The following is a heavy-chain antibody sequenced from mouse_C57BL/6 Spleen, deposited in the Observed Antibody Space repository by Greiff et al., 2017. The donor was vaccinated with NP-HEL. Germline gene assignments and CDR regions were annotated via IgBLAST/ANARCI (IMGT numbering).Heavy chain of an antibody. D-gene: IGHD1-1*01. J-gene: IGHJ4*01. CDR3: ARGAITTVVATGAMDY. V-gene: IGHV1-52*01. Sequence: QVQLQQPGAELVRPGSSVKLSCKASGYTFTSYWMHWVKQRPIQGLEWIGNIDPSDSETHYNQKFKDKATLTVDKSSSTAYMQLSSLTSEDSAVYYCARGAITTVVATGAMDYWGQGTSVTVSS. CDR2: IDPSDSET. CDR1: GYTFTSYW.